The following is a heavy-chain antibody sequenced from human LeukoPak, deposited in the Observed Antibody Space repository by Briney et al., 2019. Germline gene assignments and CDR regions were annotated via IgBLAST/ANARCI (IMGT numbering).Heavy chain of an antibody. CDR3: ARHSKDIVVVVAALNWFDP. J-gene: IGHJ5*02. CDR1: GGCISGRSYF. CDR2: VYYSGST. D-gene: IGHD2-15*01. V-gene: IGHV4-39*01. Sequence: SETLSLNCTVTGGCISGRSYFLGWIRQPPANCLEWLASVYYSGSTYYNPSLKSRVTISVDTSKNQFSLKLSSVTAADTAVYYCARHSKDIVVVVAALNWFDPWGQGTLVTVSS.